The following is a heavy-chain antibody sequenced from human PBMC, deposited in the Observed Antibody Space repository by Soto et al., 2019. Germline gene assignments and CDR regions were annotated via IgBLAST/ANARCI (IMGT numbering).Heavy chain of an antibody. CDR2: FDPEDGET. V-gene: IGHV1-24*01. CDR3: ATDIHAVGGSGYYVWSFDY. D-gene: IGHD3-22*01. J-gene: IGHJ4*02. CDR1: GYTLTELS. Sequence: QVQLVQSGAEVKKPGASVKVSCKFSGYTLTELSMHWVRQAPGKGLEWMGGFDPEDGETIYAQKFQGRVTMTEDTSTDTAYMELSSLRSEDTAVYYCATDIHAVGGSGYYVWSFDYWGQGTLVTVSS.